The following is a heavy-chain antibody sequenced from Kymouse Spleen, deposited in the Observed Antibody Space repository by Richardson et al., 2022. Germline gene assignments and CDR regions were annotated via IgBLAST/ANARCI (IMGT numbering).Heavy chain of an antibody. Sequence: QLQLQESGPGLVKPSETLSLTCTVSGGSISSSSYYWGWIRQPPGKGLEWIGSIYYSGSTYYNPSLKSRVTISVDTSKNQFSLKLSSVTAADTAVYYCARHQLELRNGMDVWGQGTTVTVSS. CDR3: ARHQLELRNGMDV. D-gene: IGHD1-7*01. J-gene: IGHJ6*02. CDR2: IYYSGST. V-gene: IGHV4-39*01. CDR1: GGSISSSSYY.